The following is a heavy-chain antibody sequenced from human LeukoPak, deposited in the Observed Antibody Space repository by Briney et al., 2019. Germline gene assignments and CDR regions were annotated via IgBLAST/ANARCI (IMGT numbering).Heavy chain of an antibody. D-gene: IGHD5-18*01. CDR3: ARGMGYSYGHPQGAFDI. CDR2: IIPILGMA. Sequence: SVKVSCKASGGTFSSYAISWVRQAPGQGPGWMGRIIPILGMANYAQKFQGRVTITADKSTSTAYMELRSLRSEDTAVYYCARGMGYSYGHPQGAFDIWGQGTMVTVSS. V-gene: IGHV1-69*04. J-gene: IGHJ3*02. CDR1: GGTFSSYA.